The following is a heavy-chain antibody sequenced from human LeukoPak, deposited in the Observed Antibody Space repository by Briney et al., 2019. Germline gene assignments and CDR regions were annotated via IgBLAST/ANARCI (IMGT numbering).Heavy chain of an antibody. J-gene: IGHJ4*02. CDR2: INPNSGGT. V-gene: IGHV1-2*02. CDR3: AREGPDSGSYYFDY. D-gene: IGHD1-26*01. CDR1: GYTFTGYY. Sequence: ASVKVSCKASGYTFTGYYMHWVRQAPGQGLEWMGWINPNSGGTNYAQKFQGRVTMTRDTSIGTAYMELSRLRSDDTAVYYCAREGPDSGSYYFDYWGQGTLVTVSS.